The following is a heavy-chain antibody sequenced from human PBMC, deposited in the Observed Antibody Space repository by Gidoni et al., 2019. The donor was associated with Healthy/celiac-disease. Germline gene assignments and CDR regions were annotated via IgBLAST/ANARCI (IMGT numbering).Heavy chain of an antibody. CDR3: ARGGRGYYDFWSVSYYFDY. V-gene: IGHV3-33*01. CDR1: GFTFSRFG. Sequence: QVQLVESGGGVVQPGRSLRLSCAASGFTFSRFGMHWVRQAPGKGLEWGAVIWYDGSNKYYADSVKGRFTISRDNSKNTLYLQMNSLRAEDTAVYYCARGGRGYYDFWSVSYYFDYWGQGTLVTVSS. CDR2: IWYDGSNK. D-gene: IGHD3-3*01. J-gene: IGHJ4*02.